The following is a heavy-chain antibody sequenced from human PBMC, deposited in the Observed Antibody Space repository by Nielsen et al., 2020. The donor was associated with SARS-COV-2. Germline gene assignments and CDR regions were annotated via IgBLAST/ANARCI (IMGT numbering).Heavy chain of an antibody. CDR2: ISWNSGSI. V-gene: IGHV3-9*01. CDR3: AKESGESFDY. CDR1: GFTFSSYA. Sequence: GGSLRLSCAASGFTFSSYAMSWVRQAPGKGLEWVSGISWNSGSIGYADSVKGRFTISRDNAKNSLYLQMNSLRAEDTALYYCAKESGESFDYWGQGTLVTVSS. D-gene: IGHD3-10*01. J-gene: IGHJ4*02.